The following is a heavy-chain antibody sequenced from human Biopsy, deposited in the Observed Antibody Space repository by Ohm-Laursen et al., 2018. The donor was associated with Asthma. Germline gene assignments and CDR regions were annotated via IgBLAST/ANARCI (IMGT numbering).Heavy chain of an antibody. D-gene: IGHD2-15*01. CDR2: ASQTGTP. J-gene: IGHJ5*02. CDR3: ARLADCSGGACYSYGWFDP. V-gene: IGHV4-59*11. CDR1: GGSIRSHD. Sequence: TLSLTCTVSGGSIRSHDWTWIRLPQVRGLRNIGDASQTGTPNYNPSLKSRVTMSLDTSKNQFSLRLTSVTPADTAVYYCARLADCSGGACYSYGWFDPWGHGTRVTVSS.